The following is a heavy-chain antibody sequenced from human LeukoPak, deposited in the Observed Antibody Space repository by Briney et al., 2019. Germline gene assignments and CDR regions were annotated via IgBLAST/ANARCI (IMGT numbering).Heavy chain of an antibody. CDR2: IKGKTDGGTT. Sequence: GGPLRLSGAASGFPFSNAWLSWVRQAPGKGLRGVGRIKGKTDGGTTDYAAPVKGRFTISRDDSKNTLYLQMNSLKTEDTAVYYCTTMTKYYYDSSGYLDFDYWGQGTLVTVSS. CDR3: TTMTKYYYDSSGYLDFDY. J-gene: IGHJ4*02. CDR1: GFPFSNAW. V-gene: IGHV3-15*01. D-gene: IGHD3-22*01.